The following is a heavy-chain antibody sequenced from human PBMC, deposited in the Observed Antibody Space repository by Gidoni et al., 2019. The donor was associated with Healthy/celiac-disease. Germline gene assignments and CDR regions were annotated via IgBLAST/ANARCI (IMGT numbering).Heavy chain of an antibody. CDR2: IRYDGSNK. D-gene: IGHD3-22*01. CDR3: AKETPRGHYYDSSCYYKYFQH. CDR1: GFPFSSYG. J-gene: IGHJ1*01. V-gene: IGHV3-30*02. Sequence: QVQLVESGGGVVQPGGSLRLSCAASGFPFSSYGMHWVRQAPGKGLGWVSVIRYDGSNKYYADSVKGRFTISRDNSKNTLYLQMNSRRAEDTAVYYCAKETPRGHYYDSSCYYKYFQHWGQGTLVTVSS.